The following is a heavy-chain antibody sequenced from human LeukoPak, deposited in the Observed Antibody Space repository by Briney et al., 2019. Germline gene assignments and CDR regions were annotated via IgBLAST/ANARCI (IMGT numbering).Heavy chain of an antibody. J-gene: IGHJ4*02. CDR1: GGSFSGYY. CDR2: VIHSGST. CDR3: ARGRRGATTDY. V-gene: IGHV4-34*01. Sequence: SETLSLTCAVYGGSFSGYYWSWIRQPPGEGLECSGEVIHSGSTNYTPSLKSRVTLSLDTSKNQFSLKLSSATAADTAVYYCARGRRGATTDYWGQGTLVTVSS. D-gene: IGHD1-26*01.